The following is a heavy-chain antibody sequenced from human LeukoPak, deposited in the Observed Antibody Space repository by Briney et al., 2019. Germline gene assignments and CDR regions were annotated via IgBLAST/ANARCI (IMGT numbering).Heavy chain of an antibody. D-gene: IGHD6-19*01. CDR3: ARDVGSGWYYPHPNWFDP. V-gene: IGHV1-69*04. J-gene: IGHJ5*02. CDR2: IIPILGIA. CDR1: GGTFSSYA. Sequence: GASVKVSCKASGGTFSSYAISWVRQAPGQGLEWMGRIIPILGIANYAQKFQGRVTITADKSTSTAYMELSSLRSEDTAVYYCARDVGSGWYYPHPNWFDPWGQGTLVTVSS.